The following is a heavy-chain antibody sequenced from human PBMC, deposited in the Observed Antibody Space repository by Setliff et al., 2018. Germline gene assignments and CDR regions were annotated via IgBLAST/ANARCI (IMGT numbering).Heavy chain of an antibody. CDR3: AKCSSWHSHYPHFTY. CDR1: GYTFNNYG. D-gene: IGHD6-13*01. Sequence: ASVKVSCKASGYTFNNYGITWVRQAPGQGLEWMGWINNYSFKTTYPQKFLDRVTVTTDTSATTAYMELKNLRSDDTAIYYCAKCSSWHSHYPHFTYWGQGTLVTVSS. J-gene: IGHJ4*02. CDR2: INNYSFKT. V-gene: IGHV1-18*01.